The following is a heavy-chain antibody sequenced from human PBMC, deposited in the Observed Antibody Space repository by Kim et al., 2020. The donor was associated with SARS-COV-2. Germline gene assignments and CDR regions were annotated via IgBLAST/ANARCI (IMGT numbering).Heavy chain of an antibody. V-gene: IGHV3-33*06. CDR3: AKAVGYSGYDAPCGY. D-gene: IGHD5-12*01. J-gene: IGHJ4*02. CDR1: GFTFSSYG. CDR2: IWYDGSNK. Sequence: GGSLRLSCAASGFTFSSYGMHWVRQAPGKGLEWVAVIWYDGSNKYYADSVKGRFTISRDNSKNTLYLQMNSLRAEDTAVYYCAKAVGYSGYDAPCGYWGQGTLVTVSS.